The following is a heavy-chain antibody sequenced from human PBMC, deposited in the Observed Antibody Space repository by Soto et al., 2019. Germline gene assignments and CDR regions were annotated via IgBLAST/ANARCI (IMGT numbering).Heavy chain of an antibody. CDR2: IIPILGIA. CDR3: ARDCSGGSCYSRAPFDY. J-gene: IGHJ4*02. D-gene: IGHD2-15*01. V-gene: IGHV1-69*10. CDR1: GGTFSSYT. Sequence: VKVSCKASGGTFSSYTISWVRQAPGQGLEWMGRIIPILGIANYAQKFQGRVTITADKSTSTAYMELSSLRSEDTAVYYCARDCSGGSCYSRAPFDYWGQGTLVTVSS.